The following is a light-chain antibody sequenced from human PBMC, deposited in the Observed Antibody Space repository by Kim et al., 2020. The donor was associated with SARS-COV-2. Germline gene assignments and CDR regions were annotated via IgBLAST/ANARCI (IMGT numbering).Light chain of an antibody. CDR2: GKN. V-gene: IGLV3-19*01. CDR1: SLRSYY. Sequence: ALGQTVRIKCQGDSLRSYYASWYQQKPGQAPVLVIYGKNNRPSGIPDQFSGSSSGNTASLTITGAQAEDEADYYCNSRDSSGNHLVFGGGTQLTVL. CDR3: NSRDSSGNHLV. J-gene: IGLJ3*02.